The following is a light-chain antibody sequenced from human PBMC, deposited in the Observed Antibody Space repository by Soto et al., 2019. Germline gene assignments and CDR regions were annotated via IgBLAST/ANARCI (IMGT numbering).Light chain of an antibody. CDR3: QHYSQWALT. CDR2: GAS. Sequence: EIVLTQSPATLYVSPGERATLSCRASQSVGSYLAWYQQKPGQPPRVVIYGASTRATGIPARFSGSGSGTEFTLTISSLQSEDFALYDCQHYSQWALTFGGGTKVDFK. V-gene: IGKV3-15*01. CDR1: QSVGSY. J-gene: IGKJ4*01.